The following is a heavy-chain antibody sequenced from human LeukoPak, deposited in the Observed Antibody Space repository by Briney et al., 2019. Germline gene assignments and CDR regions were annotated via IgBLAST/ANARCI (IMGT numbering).Heavy chain of an antibody. Sequence: EGSLRLSCAASGFSFSDHYMSWIRQAPGKGLEWVSYISGSGSTIYYAASVRGRFTISRDNAKNSLYLQMNSLRAEDTAVYYCARGLRSSSWYLYYYYGMDVWGQGTTVTVSS. CDR1: GFSFSDHY. CDR2: ISGSGSTI. J-gene: IGHJ6*02. V-gene: IGHV3-11*04. CDR3: ARGLRSSSWYLYYYYGMDV. D-gene: IGHD6-13*01.